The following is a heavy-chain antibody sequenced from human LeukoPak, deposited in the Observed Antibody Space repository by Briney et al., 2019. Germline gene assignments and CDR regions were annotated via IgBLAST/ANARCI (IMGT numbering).Heavy chain of an antibody. Sequence: ASVKVSCKASGFTFTSYTMNWVRQAPGQGLEWMGWINTNTGNPTYAQGFTGRFVFSLDTSVNTTYLQISSLKAEDTAVYYCARSPYSGSYSSEYWGQGTLVTVSS. CDR2: INTNTGNP. V-gene: IGHV7-4-1*02. CDR1: GFTFTSYT. J-gene: IGHJ4*02. CDR3: ARSPYSGSYSSEY. D-gene: IGHD1-26*01.